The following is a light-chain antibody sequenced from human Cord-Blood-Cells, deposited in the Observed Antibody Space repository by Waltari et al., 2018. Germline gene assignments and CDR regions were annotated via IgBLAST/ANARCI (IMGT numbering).Light chain of an antibody. Sequence: QSALTQPASVSGSPGQSITISCTGTSSDVGGYNYVSWYQQHPGNAPTLMIYDVSNRPSGVSNLFSGSKSGNTASLTISGLQAEDEADYYCSSYTSSSTLVFGGGTKLTVL. CDR3: SSYTSSSTLV. V-gene: IGLV2-14*01. CDR2: DVS. CDR1: SSDVGGYNY. J-gene: IGLJ3*02.